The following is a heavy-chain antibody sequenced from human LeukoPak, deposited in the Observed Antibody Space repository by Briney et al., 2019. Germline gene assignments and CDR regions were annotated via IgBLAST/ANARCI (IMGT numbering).Heavy chain of an antibody. D-gene: IGHD3-16*01. V-gene: IGHV1-69*04. CDR1: GGTFSSYA. CDR2: IIPILGIA. J-gene: IGHJ6*02. CDR3: ARAPPYGGAMASYYYYGMDV. Sequence: SVKVSCKASGGTFSSYAISWVRQAPGQGLEWMGRIIPILGIANYAQKFQGRVTITADKSTSTAYMELSSLRSEDTAVYYCARAPPYGGAMASYYYYGMDVWGQGTTVTVSS.